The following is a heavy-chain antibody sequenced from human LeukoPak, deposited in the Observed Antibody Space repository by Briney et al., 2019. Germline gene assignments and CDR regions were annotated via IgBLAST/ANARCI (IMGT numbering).Heavy chain of an antibody. D-gene: IGHD6-6*01. CDR1: GGSISSSSYY. J-gene: IGHJ4*02. CDR3: ARHAADSSSPDEFDY. Sequence: PSETLSLTXTVSGGSISSSSYYWGWIRQPPGKGLEWIGSIYYSGSTYYNPSLKSRVTISVDTSKNQFSLKLSSVTAADTAVYYCARHAADSSSPDEFDYWGQGTLVTVSS. CDR2: IYYSGST. V-gene: IGHV4-39*01.